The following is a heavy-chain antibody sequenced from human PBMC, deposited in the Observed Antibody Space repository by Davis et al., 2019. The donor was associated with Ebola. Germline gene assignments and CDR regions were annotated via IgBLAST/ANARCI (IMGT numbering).Heavy chain of an antibody. D-gene: IGHD2-8*01. CDR3: ARDSNWADY. CDR1: GYTFTDYN. CDR2: VILKSGAT. V-gene: IGHV1-2*06. J-gene: IGHJ4*02. Sequence: ASVKVSCKASGYTFTDYNIHWMRQAPGQGLEWLGRVILKSGATNYAQKFQGRVTMTRDTSISTVYMELSSLRYDDTADYYCARDSNWADYWGQGTLVTVSS.